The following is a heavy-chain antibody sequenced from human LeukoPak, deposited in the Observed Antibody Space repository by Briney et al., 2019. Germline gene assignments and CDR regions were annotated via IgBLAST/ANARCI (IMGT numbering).Heavy chain of an antibody. J-gene: IGHJ4*02. V-gene: IGHV3-9*01. CDR1: GFTFDDYA. CDR3: AKDISGSYYRYFDY. CDR2: ISWNSGSI. Sequence: GRSLRLSCAASGFTFDDYAMHWVRQAPGKGLEWVSGISWNSGSIGYADSVKGRFTISRDNAKNSLYLQMNSLRAEDTALYYRAKDISGSYYRYFDYWGQGTLVTVSS. D-gene: IGHD1-26*01.